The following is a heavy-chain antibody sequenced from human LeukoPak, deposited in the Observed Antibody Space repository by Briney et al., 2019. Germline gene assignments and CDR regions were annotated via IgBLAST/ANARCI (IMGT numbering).Heavy chain of an antibody. CDR1: GGSISGYY. J-gene: IGHJ4*02. CDR3: ARRQYYYDSSGYFDY. V-gene: IGHV4-4*07. CDR2: IYTSGST. D-gene: IGHD3-22*01. Sequence: PSETLSLTCTVSGGSISGYYWSWIRQPAGKGLEWIGRIYTSGSTYYNPSLKSRVTISVDTSKNQFSLKLSSVTAADTAVYYCARRQYYYDSSGYFDYWGQGTLVTVSS.